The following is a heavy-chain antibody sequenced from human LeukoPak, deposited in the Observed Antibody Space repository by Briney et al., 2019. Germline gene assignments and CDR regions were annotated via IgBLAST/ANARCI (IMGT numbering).Heavy chain of an antibody. J-gene: IGHJ3*02. CDR3: ARGGRGSAAVVAPRSFDI. V-gene: IGHV3-53*01. CDR1: GFTVSSIH. CDR2: TYTGGNS. D-gene: IGHD3-22*01. Sequence: GGSLRLSCAASGFTVSSIHMVWVRQAPGKGLEWVSVTYTGGNSFYADSVKGRFIISRDISKNTLYLQMNSLRAEDSALYYCARGGRGSAAVVAPRSFDIWGQGTMVTVSS.